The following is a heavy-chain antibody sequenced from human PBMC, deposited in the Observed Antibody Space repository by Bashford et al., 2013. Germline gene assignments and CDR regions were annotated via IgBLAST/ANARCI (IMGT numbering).Heavy chain of an antibody. J-gene: IGHJ4*02. CDR2: XKQDGSED. D-gene: IGHD3-9*01. V-gene: IGHV3-7*01. CDR3: ARGNDILTGLFQARYLYLDY. Sequence: GSLRLSCAASGFTFSSYWMSWSAGSGKGWSGANXKQDGSEDYYVDSVKGRFTISRDKSKNTLYLQMNSLRAEDTAVYYCARGNDILTGLFQARYLYLDYWGQGTLVTVSS. CDR1: GFTFSSYW.